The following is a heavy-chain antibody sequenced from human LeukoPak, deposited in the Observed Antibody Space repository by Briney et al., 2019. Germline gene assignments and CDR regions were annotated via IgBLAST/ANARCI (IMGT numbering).Heavy chain of an antibody. CDR2: IIPIFGTA. J-gene: IGHJ6*02. CDR3: ARVPAPPGSEGGPMIYYYYGMDV. Sequence: GASVKVSCKASGNSISNYAVSWVRQAPGQGFEWMGGIIPIFGTANYAQKFQGRVTITADESTSTAYMELSSLRSEDTAVYYCARVPAPPGSEGGPMIYYYYGMDVWGQGTTVIVSS. D-gene: IGHD2-15*01. CDR1: GNSISNYA. V-gene: IGHV1-69*13.